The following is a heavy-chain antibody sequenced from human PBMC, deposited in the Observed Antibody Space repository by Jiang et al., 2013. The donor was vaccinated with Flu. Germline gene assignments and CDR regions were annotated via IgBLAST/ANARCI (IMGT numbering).Heavy chain of an antibody. CDR3: AAGGSGSALGY. D-gene: IGHD3-10*01. J-gene: IGHJ4*02. Sequence: NTNYAQKFQERATITRDMSTSTAYMELSSLRSEDTAVYYCAAGGSGSALGYWGQGTLVTVSS. CDR2: NT. V-gene: IGHV1-58*01.